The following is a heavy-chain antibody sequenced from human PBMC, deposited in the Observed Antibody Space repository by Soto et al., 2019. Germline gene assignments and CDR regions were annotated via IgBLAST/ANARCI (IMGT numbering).Heavy chain of an antibody. Sequence: QVQLVQSGAEVKKPGSSVKVSCKASGGTFSSYAISWVRQAPGQGLEWMGEIIPIFGTANYAQKFQGRVTMPADESTRTAYRELSSLRSEDTAVYYCARDRGPSSGYYPYWFDPWGQGTLVTVSS. CDR2: IIPIFGTA. CDR1: GGTFSSYA. D-gene: IGHD3-22*01. V-gene: IGHV1-69*12. CDR3: ARDRGPSSGYYPYWFDP. J-gene: IGHJ5*02.